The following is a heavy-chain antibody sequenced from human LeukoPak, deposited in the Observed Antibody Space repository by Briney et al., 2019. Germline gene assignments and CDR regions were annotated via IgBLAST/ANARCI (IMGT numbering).Heavy chain of an antibody. CDR1: GGSISSGDYY. CDR3: AREVPAAILGAFDI. J-gene: IGHJ3*02. V-gene: IGHV4-30-4*08. Sequence: SQTLSLTCTVSGGSISSGDYYWSWIRQPPGKGLEWIGYIYYSGCTYYNPSLKGRVTISVDTSKNQFSLKLSSVTAADTAVYYCAREVPAAILGAFDIWGQGTMVTVSS. CDR2: IYYSGCT. D-gene: IGHD2-2*02.